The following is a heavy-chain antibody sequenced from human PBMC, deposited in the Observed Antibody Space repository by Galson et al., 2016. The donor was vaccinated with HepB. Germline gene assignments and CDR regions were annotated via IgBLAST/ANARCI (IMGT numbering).Heavy chain of an antibody. V-gene: IGHV3-53*01. J-gene: IGHJ3*02. CDR1: GFTFSNYW. D-gene: IGHD3-10*01. CDR3: ARNMYGAATNYIGDVFDI. Sequence: SLRLSCAASGFTFSNYWMSWVRQAPGSGLEWVSVIYGGGNTFYADSVKGRFTISRDNSKNTVYLQMNSLRAEDTAMYYCARNMYGAATNYIGDVFDIWGQGTMVTVSS. CDR2: IYGGGNT.